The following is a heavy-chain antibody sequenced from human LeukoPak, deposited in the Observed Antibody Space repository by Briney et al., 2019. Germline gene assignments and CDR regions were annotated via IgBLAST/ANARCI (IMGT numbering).Heavy chain of an antibody. CDR2: IKQDGSEK. Sequence: GGSLRLSCAASGFTFNNYWTSWVRQAPGKGLEWVANIKQDGSEKYYVGSVKGRFTISRDNAKNSLYLRMNSLRAEDTAVYYCARDKVNSAYTGSLFDHWGQGTLVTAPS. CDR1: GFTFNNYW. CDR3: ARDKVNSAYTGSLFDH. D-gene: IGHD1/OR15-1a*01. V-gene: IGHV3-7*01. J-gene: IGHJ4*02.